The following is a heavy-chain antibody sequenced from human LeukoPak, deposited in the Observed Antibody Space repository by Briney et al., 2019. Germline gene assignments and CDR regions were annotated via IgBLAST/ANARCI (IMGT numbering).Heavy chain of an antibody. V-gene: IGHV3-23*01. CDR2: ISISGTKT. CDR3: AKDQHVQWLAADDAFDI. Sequence: QPGGSLRLSCEASDFDFSSHAMTWVRQAPGKGLEWLSAISISGTKTYYGDSVKGRFFISRDNSKNTLYLHMNSLRVGDTGIYYCAKDQHVQWLAADDAFDIWGQGTMVTVSS. CDR1: DFDFSSHA. J-gene: IGHJ3*02. D-gene: IGHD6-19*01.